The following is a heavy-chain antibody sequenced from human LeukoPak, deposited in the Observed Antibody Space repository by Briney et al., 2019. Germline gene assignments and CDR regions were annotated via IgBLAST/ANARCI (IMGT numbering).Heavy chain of an antibody. Sequence: GGSLRLSCAASGFTFSSYWMHWVRQDPGKGLVWVSHINNDGSITNYADSVKGRFTISRDNAKNTLYLQMNSLRAEDTAVYYCAELGITKIGGVWGKGTTVTISS. D-gene: IGHD3-10*02. CDR2: INNDGSIT. CDR3: AELGITKIGGV. V-gene: IGHV3-74*01. J-gene: IGHJ6*04. CDR1: GFTFSSYW.